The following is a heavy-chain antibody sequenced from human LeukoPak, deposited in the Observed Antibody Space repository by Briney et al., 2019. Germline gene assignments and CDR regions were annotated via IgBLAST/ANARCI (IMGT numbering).Heavy chain of an antibody. D-gene: IGHD7-27*01. Sequence: GGSLTLSCAASGFIFSTHALSWVRQGPGKGLEWVSGIVGDGTTYYADSVKGRFTISRDNAMNSLYLQMNSLRAEDTAVYYCVRDHAWGFDYWGQGTLVSVSS. CDR3: VRDHAWGFDY. CDR2: IVGDGTT. J-gene: IGHJ4*02. CDR1: GFIFSTHA. V-gene: IGHV3-69-1*01.